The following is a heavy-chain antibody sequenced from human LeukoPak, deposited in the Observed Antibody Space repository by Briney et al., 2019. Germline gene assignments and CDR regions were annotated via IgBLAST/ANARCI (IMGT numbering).Heavy chain of an antibody. CDR3: AREHCTSTSCSYFDF. J-gene: IGHJ4*02. CDR1: GFTFSTYE. CDR2: ISSSSGTR. D-gene: IGHD2-2*01. Sequence: PGGSLRLSCAASGFTFSTYEMNGVRQSPGKGLEGLSYISSSSGTRNSADSVKGRFTISRDNAQNSLYLQMNSLGAEDTAVYYCAREHCTSTSCSYFDFWGQGTLVTVSS. V-gene: IGHV3-48*03.